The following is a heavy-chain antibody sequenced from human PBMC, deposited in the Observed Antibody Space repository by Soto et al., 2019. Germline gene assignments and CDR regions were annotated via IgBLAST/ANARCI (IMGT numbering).Heavy chain of an antibody. CDR1: GYTFTSYG. Sequence: QVQLVQSGAEVKKPGASVKVSCKASGYTFTSYGIIWVRQAPGQGLEWMGWISAYNGNTNYAQKLQGRVTMTTDTSTSTAYMELRSLRSDDTAVYYWARDYYGSGSYTLGWFDPWGQGTLVTVSS. D-gene: IGHD3-10*01. CDR2: ISAYNGNT. CDR3: ARDYYGSGSYTLGWFDP. J-gene: IGHJ5*02. V-gene: IGHV1-18*01.